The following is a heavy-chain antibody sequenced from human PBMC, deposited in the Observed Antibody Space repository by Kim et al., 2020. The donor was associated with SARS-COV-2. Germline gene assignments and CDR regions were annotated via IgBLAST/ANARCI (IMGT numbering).Heavy chain of an antibody. CDR1: GYTFTSYG. V-gene: IGHV1-18*04. CDR3: ARDRPGAYYYDSSGHKERFDP. D-gene: IGHD3-22*01. Sequence: ASVKVSCKASGYTFTSYGISWVRQAPGQGLEWMGWISAYNGNTNYAQKLQGRVTMTTDTSTSTAYMELRSLRADDTAVYYCARDRPGAYYYDSSGHKERFDPWGQGTLVTVSS. CDR2: ISAYNGNT. J-gene: IGHJ5*02.